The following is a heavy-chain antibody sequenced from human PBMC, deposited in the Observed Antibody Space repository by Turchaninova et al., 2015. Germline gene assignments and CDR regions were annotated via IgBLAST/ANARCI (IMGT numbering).Heavy chain of an antibody. D-gene: IGHD5-12*01. CDR2: INQSGST. V-gene: IGHV4-34*01. CDR1: GGSFSGYY. Sequence: QVQLQQWGAGLLKPSETLSLTCAVYGGSFSGYYWSWIRQPPGKGLEWIGEINQSGSTNYNPSLKSRVTISVDTSKNQFSLKMSSVTAADTAVYYCARGRYGGYPPGAEYFQHWGQGTLVTVSS. J-gene: IGHJ1*01. CDR3: ARGRYGGYPPGAEYFQH.